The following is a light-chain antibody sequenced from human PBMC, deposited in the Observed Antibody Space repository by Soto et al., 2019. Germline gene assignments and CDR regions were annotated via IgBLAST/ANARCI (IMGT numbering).Light chain of an antibody. CDR2: EDF. J-gene: IGLJ3*02. CDR1: SSDVGSYNI. CDR3: CTYAGSSNHWV. Sequence: QSVLTQPASVSGSPGQSITISCTGTSSDVGSYNIVSWYQQRPGKAPKLMIYEDFKRPSGVSNRFSGSKSGNTASLTISGLQAEDEADYYCCTYAGSSNHWVFGGGTKLTVL. V-gene: IGLV2-23*01.